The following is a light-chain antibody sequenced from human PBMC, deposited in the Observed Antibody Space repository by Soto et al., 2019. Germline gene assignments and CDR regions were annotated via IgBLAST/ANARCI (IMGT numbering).Light chain of an antibody. Sequence: QSVLTQPASVSGSPGQSITFSCTGTSSDIGAYHYVSWYQHHPGKAPKLLIYDVTDRPSGVSDRFSGSKSGTTASLTISGLQAEDEADYFCSSYTTINTVVVFGGGTKLTVL. J-gene: IGLJ3*02. CDR2: DVT. CDR1: SSDIGAYHY. CDR3: SSYTTINTVVV. V-gene: IGLV2-14*03.